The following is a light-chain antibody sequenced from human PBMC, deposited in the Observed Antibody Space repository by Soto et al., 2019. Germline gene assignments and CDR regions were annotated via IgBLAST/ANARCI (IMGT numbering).Light chain of an antibody. CDR1: SSDVGSYNL. Sequence: QSALTHPASVSGSLGQSIIISCTGTSSDVGSYNLVSWYQQHPGKAPKLMIYEGSKRPSGVSNRFFGSKSGNTASLTISGLQAEDEADYYCCSYAGSSTVFGGGTKLTVL. J-gene: IGLJ2*01. CDR2: EGS. V-gene: IGLV2-23*01. CDR3: CSYAGSSTV.